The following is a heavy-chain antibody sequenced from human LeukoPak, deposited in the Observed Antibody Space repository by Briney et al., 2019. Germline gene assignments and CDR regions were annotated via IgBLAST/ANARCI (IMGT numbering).Heavy chain of an antibody. CDR1: VYTFIGYY. Sequence: GASVTDSFQASVYTFIGYYMYWVGQAPAQGLEWMGWIYPNSGGTNYAQKFQGRVTMTRDTSISTAYMELSRLRSDDTAVYYCARDCSTSCYTRSYAFDIWGQGTMVTVSS. V-gene: IGHV1-2*02. CDR3: ARDCSTSCYTRSYAFDI. D-gene: IGHD2-2*02. CDR2: IYPNSGGT. J-gene: IGHJ3*02.